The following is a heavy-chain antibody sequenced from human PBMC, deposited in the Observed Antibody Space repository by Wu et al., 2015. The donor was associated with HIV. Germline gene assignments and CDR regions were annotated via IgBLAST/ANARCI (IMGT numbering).Heavy chain of an antibody. J-gene: IGHJ4*02. CDR3: ARLQSLHGLYSNADF. CDR1: GYTFIDYY. D-gene: IGHD5-24*01. CDR2: INTNRGGT. Sequence: QVQLVQSGAEVKKPGASVMVSCKASGYTFIDYYIYWVRQAPGQGPEWMGWINTNRGGTKYAQKFQGRVTMSRDTAISTAYMELASLTSDDTAVYYCARLQSLHGLYSNADFWGQGTLVTVSS. V-gene: IGHV1-2*02.